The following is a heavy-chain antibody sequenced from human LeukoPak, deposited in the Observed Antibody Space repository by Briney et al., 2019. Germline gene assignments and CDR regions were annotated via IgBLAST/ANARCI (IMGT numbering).Heavy chain of an antibody. Sequence: GGSLRLSCAASGFTFSSFGMHWVRQAPGKGLEWVAFIRYDGSNKYHADSVKGRFTISRDNSKNTLYLQMNSLRAEDTAVYYCAKAGDSSGYSLGDWGQGTLVTVSS. CDR2: IRYDGSNK. J-gene: IGHJ4*02. CDR3: AKAGDSSGYSLGD. D-gene: IGHD3-22*01. CDR1: GFTFSSFG. V-gene: IGHV3-30*02.